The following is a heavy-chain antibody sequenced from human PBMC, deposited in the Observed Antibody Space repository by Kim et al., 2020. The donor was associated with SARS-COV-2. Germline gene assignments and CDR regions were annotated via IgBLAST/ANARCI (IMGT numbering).Heavy chain of an antibody. CDR3: ARASSRATGYSKWFDP. D-gene: IGHD3-9*01. Sequence: SETLSLTCTVSGGSISSSSYYWGWIRQPPGKGLEWIGSIYYSGSTYYNPSLKSRVTMLLDTSKNQFSLELNSVTAADTAVYYCARASSRATGYSKWFDPWGQGALVSVSS. V-gene: IGHV4-39*07. CDR2: IYYSGST. CDR1: GGSISSSSYY. J-gene: IGHJ5*02.